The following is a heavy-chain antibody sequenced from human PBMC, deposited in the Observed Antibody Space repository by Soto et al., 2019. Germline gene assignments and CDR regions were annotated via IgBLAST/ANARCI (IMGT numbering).Heavy chain of an antibody. CDR1: GGYISSYY. Sequence: QVQLRESGPGLVKPSETLSLTCNVSGGYISSYYWGWIRQSPGKGLEFIGYIYSSGYTNYSPSLGGRVTISVDTSKNQFPLNLRSVTAADTAMYYCARGSKAAVGDAFDVWGQGTMVTVFS. CDR3: ARGSKAAVGDAFDV. J-gene: IGHJ3*01. CDR2: IYSSGYT. D-gene: IGHD6-13*01. V-gene: IGHV4-59*12.